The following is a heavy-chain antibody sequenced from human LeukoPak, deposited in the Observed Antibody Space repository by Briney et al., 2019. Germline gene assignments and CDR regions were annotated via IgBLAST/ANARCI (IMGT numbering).Heavy chain of an antibody. CDR1: GFTFSSYE. D-gene: IGHD5-18*01. V-gene: IGHV3-48*03. CDR3: ARAAKIQLWVNWFDS. CDR2: ISSSGSTI. J-gene: IGHJ5*01. Sequence: GGSLRLSCAASGFTFSSYEMNWVRQAPGKGLEWVSYISSSGSTIYYADSVKGRFTISRDNAKNSLYLQMNSLRAEDTAVYYCARAAKIQLWVNWFDSWSQGTLVTVSS.